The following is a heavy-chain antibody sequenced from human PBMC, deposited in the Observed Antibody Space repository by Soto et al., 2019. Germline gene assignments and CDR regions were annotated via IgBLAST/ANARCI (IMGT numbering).Heavy chain of an antibody. J-gene: IGHJ4*02. D-gene: IGHD3-10*01. CDR1: GGSINSGDYY. CDR2: IYYSGTT. CDR3: VRDGGSGTPPLDY. V-gene: IGHV4-30-4*01. Sequence: QVQLQESGPGLVKPSQTLSLTCTVSGGSINSGDYYWSWIRQPPGKGLEWIGYIYYSGTTHYNPSLKSRVSISLETSKYQFSLKLNSVTAADTAVYYCVRDGGSGTPPLDYWGQGTLVTVSS.